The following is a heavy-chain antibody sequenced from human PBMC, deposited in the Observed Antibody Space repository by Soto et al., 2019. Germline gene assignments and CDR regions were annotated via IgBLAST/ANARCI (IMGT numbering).Heavy chain of an antibody. CDR1: SYTFTSYG. V-gene: IGHV1-18*01. CDR3: ARDTGVAVAGPEFFDY. CDR2: ISAYNGNT. J-gene: IGHJ4*02. D-gene: IGHD6-19*01. Sequence: QVQRVQSGAEVKKPGASVKVSCEASSYTFTSYGISWVRQAPGQGLEWMGWISAYNGNTNYAQKLQGRVTMTTDTSTSTAYMELRSLRSDDTAVYYCARDTGVAVAGPEFFDYWGQGTLVTVSS.